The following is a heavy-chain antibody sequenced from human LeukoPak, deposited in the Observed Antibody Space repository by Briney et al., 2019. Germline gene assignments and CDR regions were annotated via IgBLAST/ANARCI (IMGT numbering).Heavy chain of an antibody. Sequence: GGCLRPSCVASGFTVSSNYMSWVRQAPGKGLEWVSVIYSGGSTYYADSVKGRFTISRDNSKNTLYLQMNSLRAEDTAVYYCASGSGSYRTPYYYMDVWGTGTTVTVSS. V-gene: IGHV3-53*01. CDR1: GFTVSSNY. J-gene: IGHJ6*03. CDR3: ASGSGSYRTPYYYMDV. CDR2: IYSGGST. D-gene: IGHD3-10*01.